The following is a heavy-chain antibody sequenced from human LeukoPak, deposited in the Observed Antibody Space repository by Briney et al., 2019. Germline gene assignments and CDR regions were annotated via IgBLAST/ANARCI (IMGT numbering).Heavy chain of an antibody. CDR1: GFTFSSYS. D-gene: IGHD3-22*01. CDR2: ISSSSSTI. J-gene: IGHJ4*02. V-gene: IGHV3-48*01. CDR3: AREYYYDSSGYRFDY. Sequence: PGGSLRLSCAASGFTFSSYSMNWVRQAPGKELEWVSYISSSSSTIYYADSVKGRFTISRDNAKNSLYLQMNSLRAEDTAVYYCAREYYYDSSGYRFDYWGQGTLVTVSS.